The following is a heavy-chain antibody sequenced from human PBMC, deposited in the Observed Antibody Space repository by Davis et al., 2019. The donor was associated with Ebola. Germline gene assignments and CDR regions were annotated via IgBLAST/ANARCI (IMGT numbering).Heavy chain of an antibody. Sequence: ASVKVSCKASGYTFTSYGISWVRQVPGQGLEWMGWISAYNGNTNYAQKLQGRVTMTTDTSTSTAYMELRSLRSDDTAVYYCARGCRKAGSSWCYFDYWGQGTLVTVSS. CDR3: ARGCRKAGSSWCYFDY. CDR2: ISAYNGNT. CDR1: GYTFTSYG. V-gene: IGHV1-18*01. J-gene: IGHJ4*02. D-gene: IGHD6-13*01.